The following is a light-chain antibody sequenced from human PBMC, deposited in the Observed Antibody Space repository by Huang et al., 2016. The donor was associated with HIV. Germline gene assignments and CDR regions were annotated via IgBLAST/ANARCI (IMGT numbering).Light chain of an antibody. J-gene: IGKJ1*01. Sequence: DIIMTQSPDSLALSLGERATLNCRSSQSVYSSSTSKDYMAWFQQKPGQPPRLLLFWASRREAGVPDRCSGRGSGTHFTLTIANLEAEDAATYYWQQYYSSPQTFGQGTRVEVK. V-gene: IGKV4-1*01. CDR3: QQYYSSPQT. CDR2: WAS. CDR1: QSVYSSSTSKDY.